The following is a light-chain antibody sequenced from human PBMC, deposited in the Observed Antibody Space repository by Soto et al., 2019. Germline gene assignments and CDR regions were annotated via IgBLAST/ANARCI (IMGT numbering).Light chain of an antibody. CDR3: QQYNNWPSLT. Sequence: EIVLTQSPDFLSVSPGERASLSCRASQTINRNLAWYQQKRGQAPRLLIFGASTRATGIPARFSGSGSGTEFTLTISSLQSEDFAVYYCQQYNNWPSLTFGGGTKVDIK. CDR2: GAS. V-gene: IGKV3-15*01. CDR1: QTINRN. J-gene: IGKJ4*01.